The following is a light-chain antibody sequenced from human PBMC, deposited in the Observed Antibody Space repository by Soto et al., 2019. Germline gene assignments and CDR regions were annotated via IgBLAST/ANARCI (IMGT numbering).Light chain of an antibody. CDR2: GAS. Sequence: EIVMTQSPATLSVSPGERVTLSCRASQFISNSLAWYQQRPGQPPRLLIYGASTRAAGISARFSGSGSGTEFTLTISSLQSEDFAVYYCQQYDNRLSFGGGTKVHIK. J-gene: IGKJ4*01. CDR1: QFISNS. V-gene: IGKV3-15*01. CDR3: QQYDNRLS.